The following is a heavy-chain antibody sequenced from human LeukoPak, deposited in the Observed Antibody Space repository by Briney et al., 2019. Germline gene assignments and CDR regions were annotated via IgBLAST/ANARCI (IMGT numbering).Heavy chain of an antibody. V-gene: IGHV3-23*01. CDR2: ISGIGGSQ. CDR1: GFTFSRYA. J-gene: IGHJ4*02. D-gene: IGHD6-19*01. CDR3: AKTAVAYPKDFDY. Sequence: SGGSLRLSCAASGFTFSRYAMSWVRQAAGKGLGWDSGISGIGGSQYYADSVKGRFPISRDNSKNPLFLQMNSLRVEDTAVYYWAKTAVAYPKDFDYWGQGTLVTVSS.